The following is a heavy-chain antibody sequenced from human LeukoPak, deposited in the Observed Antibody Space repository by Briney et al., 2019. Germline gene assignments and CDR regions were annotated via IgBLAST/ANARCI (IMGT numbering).Heavy chain of an antibody. J-gene: IGHJ4*02. CDR1: GFTFSSYG. CDR2: ISGSSGST. D-gene: IGHD3-10*01. Sequence: PGGSLRLSCAASGFTFSSYGMSWVRQAPGKGLEWVSDISGSSGSTYYADSVKGRFTISRDNSKNTLYLQMNSLKAEDTAVYYCAKGPRTVRFGDRHKGIFDYWGQGTLVTVSS. V-gene: IGHV3-23*01. CDR3: AKGPRTVRFGDRHKGIFDY.